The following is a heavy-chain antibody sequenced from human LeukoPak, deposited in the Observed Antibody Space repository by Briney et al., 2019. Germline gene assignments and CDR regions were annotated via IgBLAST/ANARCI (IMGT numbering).Heavy chain of an antibody. CDR2: INHSGST. CDR1: GGSFSGYY. Sequence: SETLSLTCAVYGGSFSGYYWSWIRQPPGKGLEWIGEINHSGSTNYNPSLKSRVTISVDTSKNQFSLKLSSVTAADTAVYYCARGTPVPAAIPGDYFDFWGQGTLVTVSS. J-gene: IGHJ4*02. CDR3: ARGTPVPAAIPGDYFDF. D-gene: IGHD2-2*02. V-gene: IGHV4-34*01.